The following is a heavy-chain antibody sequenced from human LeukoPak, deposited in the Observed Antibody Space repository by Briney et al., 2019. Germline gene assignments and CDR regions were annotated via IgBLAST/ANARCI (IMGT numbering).Heavy chain of an antibody. D-gene: IGHD3-22*01. CDR3: ARLVVTSHWYFDL. CDR1: GGSISSGGYS. Sequence: SSETLSLTCAVSGGSISSGGYSWSWIRQPPGKGLEWIGYIYHSGSTYYNPSLKSRVTISVDRSKNQFSLKLSSVTAADTAVYYCARLVVTSHWYFDLWGRGTLVTVSS. J-gene: IGHJ2*01. CDR2: IYHSGST. V-gene: IGHV4-30-2*01.